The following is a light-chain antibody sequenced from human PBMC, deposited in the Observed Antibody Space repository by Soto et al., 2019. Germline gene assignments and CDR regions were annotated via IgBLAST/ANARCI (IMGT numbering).Light chain of an antibody. CDR1: SSDVGGYNY. V-gene: IGLV2-14*01. J-gene: IGLJ2*01. Sequence: QSALTQPASVSGSPGQSITISCTGTSSDVGGYNYVSWYQQHPGKAPKLMIYDVSNRPSGVSNRFSGSKSGNTASLPISGLLAEDDADYYCFAYTTSITLYVVFGGGTKLTVL. CDR3: FAYTTSITLYVV. CDR2: DVS.